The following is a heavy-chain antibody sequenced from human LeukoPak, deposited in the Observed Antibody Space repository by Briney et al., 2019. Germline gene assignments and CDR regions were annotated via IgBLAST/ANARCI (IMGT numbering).Heavy chain of an antibody. CDR1: GYTFTNYF. CDR2: INPSGGRT. CDR3: ARELDGEGATPYYYFDY. J-gene: IGHJ4*02. D-gene: IGHD1-26*01. Sequence: ASVKVSCKASGYTFTNYFIHWVRQAPGQGLEWMGIINPSGGRTSYAQKFQGRVTMTRDMSTSTVYMELSSLRSEDTAMFYCARELDGEGATPYYYFDYWGQGTLVTVSS. V-gene: IGHV1-46*01.